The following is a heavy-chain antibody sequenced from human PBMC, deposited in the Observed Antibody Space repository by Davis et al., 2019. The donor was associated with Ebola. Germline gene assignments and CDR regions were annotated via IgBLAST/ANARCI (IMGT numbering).Heavy chain of an antibody. Sequence: GSLRLSCTVSGGSISSYYWSWIRQPPGKGLEWIGEINHSGSTNYNPSLKSRVTISVDTSKNQFSLKLSSVTAADTAVYYCARGSSRLHSSSWYRYWGQGTLVTVSS. D-gene: IGHD6-13*01. CDR2: INHSGST. J-gene: IGHJ4*02. V-gene: IGHV4-34*01. CDR1: GGSISSYY. CDR3: ARGSSRLHSSSWYRY.